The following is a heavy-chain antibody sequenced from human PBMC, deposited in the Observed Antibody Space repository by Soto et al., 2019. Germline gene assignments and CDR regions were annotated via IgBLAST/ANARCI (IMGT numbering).Heavy chain of an antibody. J-gene: IGHJ6*02. CDR2: IYYSGST. Sequence: SETLSLTCTVSGGSITGYYWSWIRQPPGKGLEWIGYIYYSGSTNYNPSLRSRVTISVDRSKNQLSLMLSSVTAADTAVYYCAREGYYDTSGYPRYYYYGMDVWGQGTTVTVSS. CDR1: GGSITGYY. D-gene: IGHD3-22*01. CDR3: AREGYYDTSGYPRYYYYGMDV. V-gene: IGHV4-59*01.